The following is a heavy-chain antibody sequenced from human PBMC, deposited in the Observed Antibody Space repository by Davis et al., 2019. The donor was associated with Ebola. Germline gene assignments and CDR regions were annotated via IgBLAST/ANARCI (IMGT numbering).Heavy chain of an antibody. CDR3: ARRIVVAHWYFDL. J-gene: IGHJ2*01. D-gene: IGHD3-22*01. Sequence: GESLKISCKGSGYSFTSYWIGWVRQMPGKGLECMGIIYPGDSDTRYSPSFQGQVTISADKSISTAYLQWSSLKASDTAMYYCARRIVVAHWYFDLWGRGTLVTVSS. V-gene: IGHV5-51*01. CDR1: GYSFTSYW. CDR2: IYPGDSDT.